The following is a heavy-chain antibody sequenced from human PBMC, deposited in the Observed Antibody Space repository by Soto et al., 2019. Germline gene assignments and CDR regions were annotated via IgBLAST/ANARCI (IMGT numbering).Heavy chain of an antibody. J-gene: IGHJ4*02. CDR1: GGTFSSYA. CDR3: ARLYYGSSCRSFDW. V-gene: IGHV1-69*06. CDR2: IIPIFGTA. Sequence: QVQLVQSGAEVKKPGSSVKVSCKASGGTFSSYAISWVRQAPGQGLEWMGGIIPIFGTANYAQKFQGRVKIPVNKPRRRAYMEPGSPSSETRAVYYCARLYYGSSCRSFDWWAGGALV. D-gene: IGHD6-6*01.